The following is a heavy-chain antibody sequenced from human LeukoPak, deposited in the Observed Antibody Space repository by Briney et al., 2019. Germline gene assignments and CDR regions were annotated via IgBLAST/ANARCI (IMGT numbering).Heavy chain of an antibody. CDR2: IWYDGSNK. J-gene: IGHJ4*02. Sequence: PGRSLRLSCAASGFTFSCYGMHWVRQAPGKGLEWVAVIWYDGSNKYYADSVKGRFTISRDNSKNTLYLQMNSLRAEDTAVYYCARDSDDYGETTFDYWGQGTLVTVSS. D-gene: IGHD4-17*01. CDR1: GFTFSCYG. CDR3: ARDSDDYGETTFDY. V-gene: IGHV3-33*01.